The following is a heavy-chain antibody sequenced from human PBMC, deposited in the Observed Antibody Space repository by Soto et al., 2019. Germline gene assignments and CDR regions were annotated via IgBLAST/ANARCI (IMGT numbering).Heavy chain of an antibody. J-gene: IGHJ4*02. CDR3: ARGWGYDNNDYYYAY. CDR2: IIPIFGTA. Sequence: QVQLVQSGAEVRKPGSSVKVSCKASGGTFSRHGISWVRQAPGQGLEWMGGIIPIFGTANHAQKFQGRVTITADESTSTADMELSSLRSEDTAVYYCARGWGYDNNDYYYAYWGQGTLVSVSS. D-gene: IGHD3-22*01. V-gene: IGHV1-69*01. CDR1: GGTFSRHG.